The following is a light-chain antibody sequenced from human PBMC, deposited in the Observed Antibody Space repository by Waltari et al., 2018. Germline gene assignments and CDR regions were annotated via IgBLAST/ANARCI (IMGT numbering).Light chain of an antibody. Sequence: DVQITQSRPSLSASVGDRVTITCLASQDIRSDLDWYQQKPGKPPKLLIYDASTLQSGVPSRFSGSGSGTDFNLIISSLQPEDFATYYCLQDHSNPRTFGQGTKVDIK. V-gene: IGKV1-17*01. J-gene: IGKJ1*01. CDR3: LQDHSNPRT. CDR2: DAS. CDR1: QDIRSD.